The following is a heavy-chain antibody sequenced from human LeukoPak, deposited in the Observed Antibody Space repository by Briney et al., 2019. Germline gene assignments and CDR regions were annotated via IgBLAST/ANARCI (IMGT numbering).Heavy chain of an antibody. D-gene: IGHD2-2*01. Sequence: GGSLRLSCAASGFTFSSYAMSWVRQAPGKGLEWVSAISGSGGSTYYADSVKGRFTISRDNSKNTLYLQMNSLRAEDTAVYYCAEGAPQYCSSTSCFNWFDPWGQGTLVTVSS. CDR1: GFTFSSYA. V-gene: IGHV3-23*01. CDR3: AEGAPQYCSSTSCFNWFDP. J-gene: IGHJ5*02. CDR2: ISGSGGST.